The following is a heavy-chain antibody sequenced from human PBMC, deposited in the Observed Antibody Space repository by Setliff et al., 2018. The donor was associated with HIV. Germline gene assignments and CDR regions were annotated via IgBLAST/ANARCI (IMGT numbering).Heavy chain of an antibody. CDR2: IYYSGST. J-gene: IGHJ4*02. CDR1: GGSISSSSYY. CDR3: ARVPYIAVAGAIDY. V-gene: IGHV4-39*01. D-gene: IGHD6-19*01. Sequence: SETLSLTCTVSGGSISSSSYYWGWIRQPPGKGLEWIGSIYYSGSTYYNPSLKSRVTISVDTSKNQFSLKLSSVTAADTAVYYCARVPYIAVAGAIDYWGQGTLVTVSS.